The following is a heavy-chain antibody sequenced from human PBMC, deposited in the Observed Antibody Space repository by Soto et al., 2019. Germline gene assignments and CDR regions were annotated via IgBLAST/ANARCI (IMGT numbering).Heavy chain of an antibody. CDR1: GGTFSSYT. CDR3: GRMRERGVSGRPINDY. D-gene: IGHD3-10*01. Sequence: QVQLVQSGAEVKKPGSSVKVSCKASGGTFSSYTISWVRQAPGQGLEWMGRINPILGIANYAQKFQGRVTITADKSTSTAYMELSSLRSEDTAVYYCGRMRERGVSGRPINDYWGQGTLVTVSS. V-gene: IGHV1-69*02. CDR2: INPILGIA. J-gene: IGHJ4*02.